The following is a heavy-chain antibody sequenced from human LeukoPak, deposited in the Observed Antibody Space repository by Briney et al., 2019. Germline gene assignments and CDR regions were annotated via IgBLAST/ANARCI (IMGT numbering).Heavy chain of an antibody. CDR3: ASLIVVVPAAKIYGMDV. D-gene: IGHD2-2*01. J-gene: IGHJ6*02. Sequence: SETLSLTCTVSGGSISSYYWSWIRQPPGKGLEWIGEINHSGSTNYNPSLKSRVTISVDTSKNQFSLKLSSVTAADTAVYYCASLIVVVPAAKIYGMDVWGQGTTVTVSS. CDR1: GGSISSYY. V-gene: IGHV4-34*01. CDR2: INHSGST.